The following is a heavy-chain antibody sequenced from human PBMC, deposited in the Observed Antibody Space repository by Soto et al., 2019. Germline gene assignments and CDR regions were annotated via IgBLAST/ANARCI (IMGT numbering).Heavy chain of an antibody. CDR2: IWYDGSNK. V-gene: IGHV3-33*01. Sequence: PGGSLRLSCAASGFTFSSYGMHWVRQAPGKGLEWVAVIWYDGSNKYYADSVKGRFTISRDNSKNTLYLQMNSLRAEDTAVYYCARDLGLVGATAGLDYWGQGTLVTVSS. D-gene: IGHD1-26*01. J-gene: IGHJ4*02. CDR1: GFTFSSYG. CDR3: ARDLGLVGATAGLDY.